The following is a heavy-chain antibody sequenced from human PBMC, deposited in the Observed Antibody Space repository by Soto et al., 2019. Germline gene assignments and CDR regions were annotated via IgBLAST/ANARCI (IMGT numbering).Heavy chain of an antibody. J-gene: IGHJ4*02. CDR3: ARGAAIGNVVVVAAYYFDY. CDR1: GGSISSYY. V-gene: IGHV4-59*12. CDR2: IYYSGST. D-gene: IGHD2-15*01. Sequence: PSETLSLTCTFSGGSISSYYWSWIRQPPGKGLEWIGYIYYSGSTNYNPSLKSRVTISVDTSKNQFSLKLSSVTAADTAVYYCARGAAIGNVVVVAAYYFDYWGQGTLVTVSS.